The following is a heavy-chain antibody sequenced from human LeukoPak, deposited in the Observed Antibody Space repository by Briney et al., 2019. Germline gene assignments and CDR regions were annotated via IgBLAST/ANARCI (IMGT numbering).Heavy chain of an antibody. CDR3: AKDQPVGYCSSTSCYIDY. V-gene: IGHV3-23*01. CDR2: ISGSGGST. Sequence: GGSLRLSCAASGFTFSSYAMSWVRQAPGKGLEWVSAISGSGGSTYYADSVKGRFTISRDNSKNTLYLQMNSLRAEGTAVYYCAKDQPVGYCSSTSCYIDYWGQGTLVTVSS. J-gene: IGHJ4*02. CDR1: GFTFSSYA. D-gene: IGHD2-2*02.